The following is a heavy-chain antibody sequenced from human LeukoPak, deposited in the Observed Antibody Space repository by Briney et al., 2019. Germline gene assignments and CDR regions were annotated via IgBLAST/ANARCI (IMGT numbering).Heavy chain of an antibody. CDR1: GYSISSGYY. D-gene: IGHD6-13*01. J-gene: IGHJ4*02. CDR2: IYHSGST. CDR3: ARAGIAAAVPEFY. V-gene: IGHV4-38-2*02. Sequence: SETLSLTCTVSGYSISSGYYWGWIRQPPGKGLEWIGSIYHSGSTYYNPSLKSRVTISVDTSKNQFSLKLSSVTAADTAVYYCARAGIAAAVPEFYWGQGTLVTVSS.